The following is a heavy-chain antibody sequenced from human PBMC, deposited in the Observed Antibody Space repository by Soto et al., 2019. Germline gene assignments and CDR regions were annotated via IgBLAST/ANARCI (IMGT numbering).Heavy chain of an antibody. V-gene: IGHV3-33*01. CDR1: GFTFSSYG. D-gene: IGHD4-17*01. CDR3: ARHYYGDYVGWFDP. J-gene: IGHJ5*02. Sequence: QVQLVESGGGVVQPGRSLRLSCAASGFTFSSYGMHWVRQAPGKGLEWVAVIWDDGSNKYYADSVKGRFTFSRDNSKNTLYLQMNSLRAEDTAVYYVARHYYGDYVGWFDPWGQGTLVTVSS. CDR2: IWDDGSNK.